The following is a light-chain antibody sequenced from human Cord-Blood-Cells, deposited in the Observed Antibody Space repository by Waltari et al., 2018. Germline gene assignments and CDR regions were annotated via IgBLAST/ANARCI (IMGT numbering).Light chain of an antibody. CDR2: AAS. CDR1: QSISSY. V-gene: IGKV1-39*01. J-gene: IGKJ4*01. CDR3: QQSYSTLT. Sequence: DIQMTKSPSSLSASVGDRVTITCRASQSISSYLNWYQQKPGKAPKLLIYAASSLQSGVPSRFSGSGSGTDFTLTISSLQPDDFATYYCQQSYSTLTFGGGTKVEIK.